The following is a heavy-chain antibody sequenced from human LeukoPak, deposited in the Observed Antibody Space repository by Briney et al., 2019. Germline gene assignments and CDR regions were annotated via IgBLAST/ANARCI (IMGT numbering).Heavy chain of an antibody. CDR3: ARDFQGYCSSTSCYAYYYYGMDV. CDR2: IIPILGTA. D-gene: IGHD2-2*01. Sequence: SVKVSCKASGGTFSSYAISWVRQAPGQGLEWMGRIIPILGTANYAQKFQGRVTITADKSTSTAYMELSSLRSEDTAVYYCARDFQGYCSSTSCYAYYYYGMDVWGQGTTVTVSS. J-gene: IGHJ6*02. CDR1: GGTFSSYA. V-gene: IGHV1-69*04.